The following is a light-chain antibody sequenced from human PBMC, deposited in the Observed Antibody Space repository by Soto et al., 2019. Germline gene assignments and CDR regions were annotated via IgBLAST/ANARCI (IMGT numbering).Light chain of an antibody. V-gene: IGLV1-44*01. J-gene: IGLJ3*02. CDR1: NSNIGRYS. CDR3: AAWDDNLNGPL. Sequence: QSVLTQPPSLSGTPGQGVTISCSGSNSNIGRYSVNWYQHFPGTAPKILIYSDDERPSGVPDRFSGSKSGTSASLAISGLQSEYEAEYYCAAWDDNLNGPLFGGGTKLTVL. CDR2: SDD.